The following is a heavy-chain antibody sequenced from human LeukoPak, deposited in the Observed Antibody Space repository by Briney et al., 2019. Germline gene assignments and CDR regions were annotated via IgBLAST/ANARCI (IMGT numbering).Heavy chain of an antibody. D-gene: IGHD4-17*01. CDR2: ISAFNGNT. Sequence: GASVKVSCKASGYTFTSYGISWVRQAPGQGLEWMGWISAFNGNTNYAQKLQGRVTMTTDTSTSTVYMELRSLRSDDTAVYYCARDLSYGDYADYWGQGTLVTVSS. J-gene: IGHJ4*02. CDR3: ARDLSYGDYADY. V-gene: IGHV1-18*01. CDR1: GYTFTSYG.